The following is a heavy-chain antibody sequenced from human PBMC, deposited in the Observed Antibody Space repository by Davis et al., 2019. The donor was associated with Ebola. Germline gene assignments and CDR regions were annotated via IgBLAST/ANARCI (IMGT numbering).Heavy chain of an antibody. D-gene: IGHD5/OR15-5a*01. J-gene: IGHJ4*02. CDR2: IYPGDSDT. CDR3: ARRRVIHALSTNDYFDF. V-gene: IGHV5-51*01. Sequence: GESLKISCEVSGYTFTSYWIGWVRQMPGKGLEWMGIIYPGDSDTRYHPSFQGQVTISADKSISTAYLQWSSLKASDTAIYYCARRRVIHALSTNDYFDFWGQGTLVTVSS. CDR1: GYTFTSYW.